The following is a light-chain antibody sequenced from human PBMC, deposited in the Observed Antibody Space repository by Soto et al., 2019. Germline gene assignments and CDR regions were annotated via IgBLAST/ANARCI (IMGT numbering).Light chain of an antibody. CDR2: GAS. J-gene: IGKJ1*01. CDR3: QQYDSSPWT. CDR1: QSIGGNY. Sequence: EIVLTQSPATLSLSPGERATLSCRASQSIGGNYLAWYQQQPGRAPRLLMYGASRRATGIPDRFSGSASGTDFTLTISRLEPEDFAVYYCQQYDSSPWTFGRGTKVDIK. V-gene: IGKV3-20*01.